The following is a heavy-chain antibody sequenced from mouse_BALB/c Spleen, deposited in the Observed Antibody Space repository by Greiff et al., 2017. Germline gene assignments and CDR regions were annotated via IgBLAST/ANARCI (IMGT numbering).Heavy chain of an antibody. CDR1: GYSITSDYA. V-gene: IGHV3-2*02. CDR3: ARYYYGSSLYYFDY. Sequence: ESGPGLVKPSQSLSLTCTVTGYSITSDYAWNWIRQFPGNKLEWMGYISYSGSTSYNPSLKSRISITRDTSKNQFFLQLNSVTTEDTATYYCARYYYGSSLYYFDYWGQGTTLTVSS. CDR2: ISYSGST. D-gene: IGHD1-1*01. J-gene: IGHJ2*01.